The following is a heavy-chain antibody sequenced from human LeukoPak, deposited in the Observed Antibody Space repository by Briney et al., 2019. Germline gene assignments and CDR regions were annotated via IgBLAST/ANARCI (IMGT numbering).Heavy chain of an antibody. Sequence: GESLKISCKGSGYRFICYWIGWVRQMPGKGMEGMWIIYPGDSNTRYSPSFQGQVTISADKSISPASLQWSSLKAADTAMYYCARQVGATLYFDYWGQGTQITVSS. J-gene: IGHJ4*02. CDR2: IYPGDSNT. D-gene: IGHD1-26*01. CDR1: GYRFICYW. V-gene: IGHV5-51*01. CDR3: ARQVGATLYFDY.